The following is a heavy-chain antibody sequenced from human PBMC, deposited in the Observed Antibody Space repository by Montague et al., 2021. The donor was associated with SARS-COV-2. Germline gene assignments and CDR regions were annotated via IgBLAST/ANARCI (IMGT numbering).Heavy chain of an antibody. D-gene: IGHD3-9*01. CDR3: ARDRLNTDYDILTGYSAGPNWFDP. Sequence: SLRLSCAASGFTFSSYSVNWVRQAPGKGLEWVSSISSSSSYIYYADSVKGRFTISRDNAKNSLYLQMNSLRAEDTAVYYCARDRLNTDYDILTGYSAGPNWFDPWGQGTLVTVSS. J-gene: IGHJ5*02. CDR1: GFTFSSYS. CDR2: ISSSSSYI. V-gene: IGHV3-21*01.